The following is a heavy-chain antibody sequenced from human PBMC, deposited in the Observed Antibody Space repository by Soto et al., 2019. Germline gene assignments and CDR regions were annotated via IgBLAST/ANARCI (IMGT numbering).Heavy chain of an antibody. CDR1: GFTFSSYG. J-gene: IGHJ6*02. V-gene: IGHV3-33*01. D-gene: IGHD1-1*01. CDR2: IWYDGSNK. Sequence: GGSLRLSCAASGFTFSSYGMHWVRQAPGKGLEWVAVIWYDGSNKYYADSVKGRFTISRDNSKNTLYLQMNSLRAEDTAVYYCARDPHWYYGMDVWGQGTTVTVSS. CDR3: ARDPHWYYGMDV.